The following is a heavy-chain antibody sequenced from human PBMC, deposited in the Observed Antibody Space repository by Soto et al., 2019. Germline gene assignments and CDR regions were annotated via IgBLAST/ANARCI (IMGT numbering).Heavy chain of an antibody. CDR1: GFIFRDYT. D-gene: IGHD3-3*01. CDR2: ISWEGSTT. CDR3: AKSRIFGVEDRAFDV. Sequence: GGSLRLSCAASGFIFRDYTIHWVRQPPGKGLEWVSLISWEGSTTLYADSVKGRFTISRDNSKNSLYLQMNSLTTEDTAFYYCAKSRIFGVEDRAFDVWGRGTMVTVSS. J-gene: IGHJ3*01. V-gene: IGHV3-43*01.